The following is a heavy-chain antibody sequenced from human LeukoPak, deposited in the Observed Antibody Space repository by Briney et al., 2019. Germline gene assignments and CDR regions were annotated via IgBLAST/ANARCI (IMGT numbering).Heavy chain of an antibody. D-gene: IGHD3-10*01. Sequence: SATLSLTCAVYGGTFSGYYLSWIRQPPGKGLEWIGEINHSGSTKYNPSLKSRVTISVDTAKNQFSLKLSSVTAADTAVYYCARQRRGYYYGSGSYTPGPLDYWGQGTLVTVSS. CDR1: GGTFSGYY. V-gene: IGHV4-34*01. J-gene: IGHJ4*02. CDR2: INHSGST. CDR3: ARQRRGYYYGSGSYTPGPLDY.